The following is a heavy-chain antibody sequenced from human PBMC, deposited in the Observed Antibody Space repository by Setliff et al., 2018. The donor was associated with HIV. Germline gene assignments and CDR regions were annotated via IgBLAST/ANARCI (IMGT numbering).Heavy chain of an antibody. Sequence: SETLSLTCSVSGASISSGDSYWSWVRQPPGKGLEWIGYINYSGTTFYNPPLKSRVFISVDTSVSQFSLQLSSVTAADTAIYYCARHFRYSGSWYESYFDYRSQGTLVTVSS. D-gene: IGHD6-13*01. CDR1: GASISSGDSY. V-gene: IGHV4-30-4*08. CDR2: INYSGTT. CDR3: ARHFRYSGSWYESYFDY. J-gene: IGHJ4*02.